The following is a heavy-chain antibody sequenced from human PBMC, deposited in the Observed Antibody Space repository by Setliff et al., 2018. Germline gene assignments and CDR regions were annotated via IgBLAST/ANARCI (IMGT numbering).Heavy chain of an antibody. V-gene: IGHV4-4*07. CDR3: AREQWLDPPGYYYMDV. Sequence: KSSETLSLTCTVSGGSISSYYWSWIRQPAGKGLEWIGHIYIGGSANYNPSLKSRVTMSIDTSKNQFSLKLNSVTAADMAVYYCAREQWLDPPGYYYMDVWAKGTTVTVPS. J-gene: IGHJ6*03. D-gene: IGHD6-19*01. CDR2: IYIGGSA. CDR1: GGSISSYY.